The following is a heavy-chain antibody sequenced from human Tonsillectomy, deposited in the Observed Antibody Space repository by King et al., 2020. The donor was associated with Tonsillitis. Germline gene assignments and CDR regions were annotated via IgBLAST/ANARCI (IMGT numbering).Heavy chain of an antibody. Sequence: QLVQSGAEVKKPGESLRISCKGSGYSFTSYWISWVRQMPGKGLEWMGRIDPSDSYTNYSPSFQGHVTISADKSISTAYLQWSSLKASDTAMYYCVRHNPDHYYDRGGYPRGIQHWGQGTLVTVSS. D-gene: IGHD3-22*01. J-gene: IGHJ1*01. V-gene: IGHV5-10-1*01. CDR2: IDPSDSYT. CDR3: VRHNPDHYYDRGGYPRGIQH. CDR1: GYSFTSYW.